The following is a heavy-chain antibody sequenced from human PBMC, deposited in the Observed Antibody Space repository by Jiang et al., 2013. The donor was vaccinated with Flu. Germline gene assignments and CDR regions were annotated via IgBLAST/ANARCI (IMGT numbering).Heavy chain of an antibody. J-gene: IGHJ5*02. CDR2: INGASGNT. CDR3: TRHDH. V-gene: IGHV1-3*01. CDR1: GYTLSDYA. Sequence: SGAEVKKPGASITISCKVSGYTLSDYAMHWVRQAPGQGLQWMAWINGASGNTKYSENLEGRVTVTRDTSANVVYLEMTNLRLQDTAVYYCTRHDHWGQGNPWSPSPQ.